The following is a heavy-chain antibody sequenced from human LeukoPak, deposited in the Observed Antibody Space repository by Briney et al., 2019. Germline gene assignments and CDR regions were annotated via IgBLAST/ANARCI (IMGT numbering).Heavy chain of an antibody. CDR1: GFTVSSNY. CDR3: ARGYYDFWSGYSYFDY. CDR2: IYSGGST. Sequence: GGSLRLSCAASGFTVSSNYMSWVRQAPGKGLEWVSVIYSGGSTYYADSVKGRFTISRDNSKNTLYLQMNSLRAEDTAVYYCARGYYDFWSGYSYFDYWGQGTLVTVSS. J-gene: IGHJ4*02. D-gene: IGHD3-3*01. V-gene: IGHV3-66*01.